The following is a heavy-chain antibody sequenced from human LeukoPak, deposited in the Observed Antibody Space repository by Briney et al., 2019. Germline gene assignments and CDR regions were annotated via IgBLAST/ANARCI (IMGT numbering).Heavy chain of an antibody. CDR1: GFTFTSYA. Sequence: GGSLRLSCAASGFTFTSYAMSWVRQAPGKGLEWVSAISGSARSTFYADSVKGRFTISRDNSKDMVYLHMNSLRAEDTAIYYCAKDLTSYDYGDYGGSDHWGQGTLVTVSS. CDR2: ISGSARST. V-gene: IGHV3-23*01. CDR3: AKDLTSYDYGDYGGSDH. D-gene: IGHD4-17*01. J-gene: IGHJ4*02.